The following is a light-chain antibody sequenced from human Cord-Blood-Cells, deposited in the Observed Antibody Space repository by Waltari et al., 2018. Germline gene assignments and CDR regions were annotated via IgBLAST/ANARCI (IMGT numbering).Light chain of an antibody. Sequence: DIVMTQSPASLAVSRGERATINCKPSQSVLYSSNNKNYLAWYQQKPGQPPKLLIYWASTRESGVPDRFSGSGSGTDFTLTISSLQAEDVAVYYCQQYYSTPYTFGQGTKLEIK. V-gene: IGKV4-1*01. CDR1: QSVLYSSNNKNY. CDR3: QQYYSTPYT. J-gene: IGKJ2*01. CDR2: WAS.